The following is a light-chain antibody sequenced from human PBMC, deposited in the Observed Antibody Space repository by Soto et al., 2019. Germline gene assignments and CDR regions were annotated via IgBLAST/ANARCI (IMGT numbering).Light chain of an antibody. V-gene: IGLV2-11*01. CDR1: SSDVGGYNY. J-gene: IGLJ1*01. CDR2: DVS. CDR3: CSDAGSPRYV. Sequence: QSALTQPRSVSGSPGQSVTISCTGTSSDVGGYNYVSWYQQHPGKAPKVMIYDVSERPSGVPDRFSGSKSGNTASLTISWLQAEDEAAYHCCSDAGSPRYVFRPGTKLPVL.